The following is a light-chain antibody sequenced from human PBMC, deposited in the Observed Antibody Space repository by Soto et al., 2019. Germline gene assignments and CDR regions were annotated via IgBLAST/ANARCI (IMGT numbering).Light chain of an antibody. CDR3: QQSYITPLT. CDR1: QSISSY. Sequence: DIQMTQSPSSVSASVGDRVTITCRASQSISSYLNWYQQKPGKAPKLMIYAASSLQSGVPSRFSGSGSGTDFTLTISSLQPEDFATYYCQQSYITPLTFGGGTKVDIK. V-gene: IGKV1-39*01. CDR2: AAS. J-gene: IGKJ4*01.